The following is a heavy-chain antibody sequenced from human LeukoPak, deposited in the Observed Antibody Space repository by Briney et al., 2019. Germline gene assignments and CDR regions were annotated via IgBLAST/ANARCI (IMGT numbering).Heavy chain of an antibody. Sequence: TGGSLRLSCAASGFTFSSFWMSWVRQAPGKGLEWVANINQDGSEKNNVDSVKDRFTISRDNAENSLDLQMKSLRAEDTAVYYCARDAYCSGGSCYVYWGQGTLVTVSS. J-gene: IGHJ4*02. V-gene: IGHV3-7*01. CDR3: ARDAYCSGGSCYVY. CDR2: INQDGSEK. CDR1: GFTFSSFW. D-gene: IGHD2-15*01.